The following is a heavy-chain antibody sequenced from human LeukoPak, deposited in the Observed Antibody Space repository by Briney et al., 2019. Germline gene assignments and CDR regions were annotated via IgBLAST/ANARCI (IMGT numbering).Heavy chain of an antibody. Sequence: GGSLRLSCAASGFTFSSYGMSWVRQAPGKGLEWVSAISGSGGSTYYADSVKGRFTISRDNSKNTLYLQMNSLSAEDTAVYYCAKVKAGATYYYYYYMDVWGKGTTVTISS. D-gene: IGHD1-26*01. CDR3: AKVKAGATYYYYYYMDV. CDR1: GFTFSSYG. V-gene: IGHV3-23*01. J-gene: IGHJ6*03. CDR2: ISGSGGST.